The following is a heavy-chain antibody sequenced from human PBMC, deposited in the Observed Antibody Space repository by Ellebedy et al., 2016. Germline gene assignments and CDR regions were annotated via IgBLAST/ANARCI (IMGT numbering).Heavy chain of an antibody. V-gene: IGHV1-8*01. J-gene: IGHJ6*02. CDR1: GYTFTSYD. CDR2: MNPNSGNT. CDR3: ARVGLELLYDYYGMDV. Sequence: ASVKVSCKASGYTFTSYDINWVRQATGQGLEWMGWMNPNSGNTGYAQKFQGRVTMTRNTSISTAYMELSSLRSEDTAVYYCARVGLELLYDYYGMDVWGQGTTVTVSS. D-gene: IGHD1-7*01.